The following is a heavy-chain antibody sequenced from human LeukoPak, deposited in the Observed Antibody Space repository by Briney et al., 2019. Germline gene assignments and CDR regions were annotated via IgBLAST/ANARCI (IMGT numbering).Heavy chain of an antibody. D-gene: IGHD6-19*01. CDR1: GGSFSGYY. CDR2: INHSGST. Sequence: TSETLCLTCAVYGGSFSGYYWSWIRQPPGKGLEWIGEINHSGSTNYNPSLKSRVTISVDTSKNQFSLKLSSVTAADTAVYYCARVGWYGGYFDYWGQGTLVTVSS. CDR3: ARVGWYGGYFDY. J-gene: IGHJ4*02. V-gene: IGHV4-34*01.